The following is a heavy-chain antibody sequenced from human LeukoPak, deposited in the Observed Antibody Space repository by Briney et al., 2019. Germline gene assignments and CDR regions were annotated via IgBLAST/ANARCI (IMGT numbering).Heavy chain of an antibody. V-gene: IGHV5-51*01. CDR1: GYSFTSYW. CDR2: IYPGDSDT. Sequence: GESLKISCKGSGYSFTSYWIGWVRQMPGKGLEWMGIIYPGDSDTRYSPASQVQVTISADKSISTAYLQWSSLKASDTAMYYCARDILGEGYDYWGQGTLVTVSS. D-gene: IGHD2-15*01. CDR3: ARDILGEGYDY. J-gene: IGHJ4*02.